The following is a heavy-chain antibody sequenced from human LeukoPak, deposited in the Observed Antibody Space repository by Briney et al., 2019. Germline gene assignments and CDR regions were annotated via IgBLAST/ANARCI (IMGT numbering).Heavy chain of an antibody. V-gene: IGHV6-1*01. J-gene: IGHJ4*02. D-gene: IGHD3-10*01. CDR3: ARGSYCSGSFFGY. CDR2: TYYRSKWYN. CDR1: GDSVSNNTAA. Sequence: PSQTLSLTCAISGDSVSNNTAAWNWVRQSPSRGLEGLGRTYYRSKWYNDYAVSVKSRIIINPDTSKNQFSLQLTSVTPEDTAVYYCARGSYCSGSFFGYWGQGTLVTVSS.